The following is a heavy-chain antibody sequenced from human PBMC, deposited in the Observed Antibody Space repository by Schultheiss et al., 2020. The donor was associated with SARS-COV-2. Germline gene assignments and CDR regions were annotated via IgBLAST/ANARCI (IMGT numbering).Heavy chain of an antibody. J-gene: IGHJ6*03. V-gene: IGHV4-34*01. CDR1: GGSFSGYY. Sequence: SETLSLTCAVYGGSFSGYYWSWIRQPAGKGLEWIGEINHSGSTNYNPSLKSRVTISVDTSKNQFSLKLSSVTAADTAVYYCARGPARGAYYYYYYMDVWGKGTTVTVSS. D-gene: IGHD2-2*01. CDR3: ARGPARGAYYYYYYMDV. CDR2: INHSGST.